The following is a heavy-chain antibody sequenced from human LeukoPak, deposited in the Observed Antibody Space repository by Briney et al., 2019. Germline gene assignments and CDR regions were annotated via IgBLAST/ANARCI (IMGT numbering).Heavy chain of an antibody. CDR1: GGSLRRGDYY. CDR3: ARGEAESQSDAWFDP. CDR2: IYYSGST. Sequence: PSETLSLTCTVSGGSLRRGDYYWSWIRQPPGKGLEWVGYIYYSGSTHYKPSLKSRVTISVDPSNNQFSLELPYVTAPGKGVYYCARGEAESQSDAWFDPWGQGTLVTVSS. J-gene: IGHJ5*02. D-gene: IGHD3-16*01. V-gene: IGHV4-30-4*08.